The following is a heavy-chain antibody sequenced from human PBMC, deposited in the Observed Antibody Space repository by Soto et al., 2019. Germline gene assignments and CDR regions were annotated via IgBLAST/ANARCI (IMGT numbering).Heavy chain of an antibody. D-gene: IGHD6-13*01. CDR3: ARAIAAAGSHLYYFDY. CDR1: GGSISSSNW. V-gene: IGHV4-4*02. Sequence: NPSETLSLTCAVSGGSISSSNWWSWVRQPPGKGLEWIGEIYHSGSTNYNPSLKSRVTISVDKSKNQFSLKLSSVTAADTAVYYCARAIAAAGSHLYYFDYWGQGTLVTVTS. CDR2: IYHSGST. J-gene: IGHJ4*02.